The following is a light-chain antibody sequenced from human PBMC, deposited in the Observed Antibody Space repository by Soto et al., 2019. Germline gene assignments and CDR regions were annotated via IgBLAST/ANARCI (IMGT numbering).Light chain of an antibody. Sequence: EIVLTQSPATLSLPPGERATLSCRASQSVGTYLAWYQHKPGQAPRLLIYDASNRATGIPARFSGGRSGTDFTLTISSLEPEDVAVYYCQGRSNWAWTFGQGTKVEIK. V-gene: IGKV3-11*01. CDR1: QSVGTY. CDR2: DAS. CDR3: QGRSNWAWT. J-gene: IGKJ1*01.